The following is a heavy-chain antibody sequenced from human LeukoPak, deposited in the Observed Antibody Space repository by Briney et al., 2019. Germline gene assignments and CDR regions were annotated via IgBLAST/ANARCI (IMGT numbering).Heavy chain of an antibody. CDR3: ARGLYDILTGYSYYFDY. V-gene: IGHV4-39*07. CDR1: GGSISSSSYY. J-gene: IGHJ4*02. D-gene: IGHD3-9*01. Sequence: SETLSLTCTVSGGSISSSSYYWGWIRQPPGKGLEWIGSIYYSGSTYYNPSLKSRVTISVDTSENQFSLKLSSVTAADTAVYYCARGLYDILTGYSYYFDYWGQGTLVTVSS. CDR2: IYYSGST.